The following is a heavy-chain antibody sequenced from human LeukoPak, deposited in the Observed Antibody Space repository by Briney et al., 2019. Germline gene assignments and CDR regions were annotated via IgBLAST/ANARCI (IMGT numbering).Heavy chain of an antibody. CDR2: TYYSGST. V-gene: IGHV4-30-4*01. J-gene: IGHJ5*02. CDR1: GGSISSGDYY. CDR3: ARMYYYGSGSYIP. D-gene: IGHD3-10*01. Sequence: PSETLSLTCPVSGGSISSGDYYWSWLRQPPGRGLEWSGYTYYSGSTYYNPTLKTRFTISVEPSQNKFSLTLSSVTAADTAAYYCARMYYYGSGSYIPWGQGTLVTVSS.